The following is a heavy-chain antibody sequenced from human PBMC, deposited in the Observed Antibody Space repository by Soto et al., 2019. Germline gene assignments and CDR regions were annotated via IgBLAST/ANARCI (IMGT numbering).Heavy chain of an antibody. CDR2: IWYDGSNK. CDR1: GFTFSSYG. D-gene: IGHD2-15*01. Sequence: QVQLVESGGGVVQPGRSLRLSCAASGFTFSSYGMHWVRQAPGKGLEWVAVIWYDGSNKYYADSVKGRFTISRDNSKNTRYLQMNSLRAEDTAVYYCARGAVVAPEYYFDYWGQGTLVTVSS. J-gene: IGHJ4*02. CDR3: ARGAVVAPEYYFDY. V-gene: IGHV3-33*01.